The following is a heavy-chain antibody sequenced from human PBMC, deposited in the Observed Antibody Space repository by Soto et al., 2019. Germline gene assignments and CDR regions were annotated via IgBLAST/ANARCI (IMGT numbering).Heavy chain of an antibody. J-gene: IGHJ4*02. CDR1: GYTFTSYG. CDR2: INAGNGNT. D-gene: IGHD6-6*01. V-gene: IGHV1-3*01. CDR3: ARTPGGSSSFVDY. Sequence: ASVKVSCKASGYTFTSYGISWVRQAPGQGLEWMGWINAGNGNTKYSQKFQGRVTITRDKSASTAYMELSSLRSEDTAVYYCARTPGGSSSFVDYWGQGTLVTVSS.